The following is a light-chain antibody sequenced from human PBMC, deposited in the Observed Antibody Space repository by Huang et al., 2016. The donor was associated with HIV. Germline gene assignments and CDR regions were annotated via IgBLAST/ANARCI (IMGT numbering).Light chain of an antibody. CDR3: QKYDSAPRT. Sequence: DIQMTQSPSSLSAFVGDTVTITCRASQVIGNSLAWYQQKPGRPPKLRIYVASTLQSGVPSRVSGSGSGTDFTLTISNLQTEDIATYYCQKYDSAPRTFGQGTRV. V-gene: IGKV1-27*01. J-gene: IGKJ1*01. CDR2: VAS. CDR1: QVIGNS.